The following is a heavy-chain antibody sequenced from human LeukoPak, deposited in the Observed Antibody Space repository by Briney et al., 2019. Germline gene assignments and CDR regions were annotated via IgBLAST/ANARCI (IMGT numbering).Heavy chain of an antibody. J-gene: IGHJ6*04. V-gene: IGHV3-23*01. CDR1: GFTLSSYA. Sequence: GGSLRLSCAASGFTLSSYAMSWVRQVPGKGLEWVSTISGSGGYIYYADSVKGRFTISRDNSKNTLYLQMNSLRAEDTAVYYCARLDCSSTSCYAHDYYYFYGVDVWGKGTTVTVSS. CDR3: ARLDCSSTSCYAHDYYYFYGVDV. CDR2: ISGSGGYI. D-gene: IGHD2-2*01.